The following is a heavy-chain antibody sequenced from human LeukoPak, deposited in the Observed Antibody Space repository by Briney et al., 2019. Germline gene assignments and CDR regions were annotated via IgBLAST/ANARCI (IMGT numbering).Heavy chain of an antibody. CDR2: ISYSGST. V-gene: IGHV4-38-2*01. CDR3: AKVNYYSSGSYHTPFDP. Sequence: SETLSLTCGVSNYAISSGFYWGWIRQPPGKGLECVGIISYSGSTYYNPSLKSRVTISVDTSKNQFSLRLSSVTASDTAVYYCAKVNYYSSGSYHTPFDPWGQGTLVTV. J-gene: IGHJ5*02. CDR1: NYAISSGFY. D-gene: IGHD3-10*01.